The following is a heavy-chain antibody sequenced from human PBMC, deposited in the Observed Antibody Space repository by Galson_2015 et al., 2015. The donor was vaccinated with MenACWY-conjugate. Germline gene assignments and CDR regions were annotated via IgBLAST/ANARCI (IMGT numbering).Heavy chain of an antibody. CDR3: ARVPGYSYGYYDW. Sequence: SLRLSCAASGFTFSTYRMNWVRQAPGKGLGWVSYISSSSSTIYYADSVKGRFTISRDNAKNSLYLQMNTLRDEDTAVYYCARVPGYSYGYYDWWGQGTLVTVSS. D-gene: IGHD5-18*01. CDR2: ISSSSSTI. V-gene: IGHV3-48*02. J-gene: IGHJ4*02. CDR1: GFTFSTYR.